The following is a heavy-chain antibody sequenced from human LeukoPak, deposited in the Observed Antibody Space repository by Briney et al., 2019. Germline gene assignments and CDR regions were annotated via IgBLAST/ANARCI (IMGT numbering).Heavy chain of an antibody. CDR3: AKDTRYCSSTSCYSSFDY. CDR2: IVAST. Sequence: IVASTYYAHSVKGRFNICRDNCKNRVYVQMNSQRGGDTAVYYCAKDTRYCSSTSCYSSFDYWGQGTLVTVSS. V-gene: IGHV3-23*01. D-gene: IGHD2-2*01. J-gene: IGHJ4*02.